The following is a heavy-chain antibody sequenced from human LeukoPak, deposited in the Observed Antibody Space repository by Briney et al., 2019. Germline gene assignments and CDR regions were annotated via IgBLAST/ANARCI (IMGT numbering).Heavy chain of an antibody. V-gene: IGHV1-69*05. D-gene: IGHD3-16*01. CDR1: GYTFTGYY. Sequence: SVKVSCKASGYTFTGYYMHWVRQAPGQGLEWMGGIIPIFGTANYAQKFQGRVTITTDESTSTAYMELSSLRSEDTAVYYCARGLDYEHFDYWGQGTLVTVSS. CDR3: ARGLDYEHFDY. J-gene: IGHJ4*02. CDR2: IIPIFGTA.